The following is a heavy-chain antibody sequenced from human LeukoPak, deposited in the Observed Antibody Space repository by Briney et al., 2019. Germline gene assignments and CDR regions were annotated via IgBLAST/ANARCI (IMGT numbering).Heavy chain of an antibody. D-gene: IGHD4-17*01. CDR2: ISSSSSYI. J-gene: IGHJ5*02. Sequence: GGSLRLSCAASGFTFSSYSMNWVRQAPGKGLEWVSSISSSSSYIYYADSVRGRFTISRDNAKNSLYLQMNSLKTEDTAVYYCTRPNYGDPEYNWFDPWGQGTLVTVSS. V-gene: IGHV3-21*04. CDR3: TRPNYGDPEYNWFDP. CDR1: GFTFSSYS.